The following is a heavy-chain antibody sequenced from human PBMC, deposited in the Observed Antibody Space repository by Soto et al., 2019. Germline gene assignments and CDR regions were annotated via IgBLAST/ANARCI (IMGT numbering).Heavy chain of an antibody. CDR2: IYYSGST. J-gene: IGHJ6*03. Sequence: SETLSLTCTVSGGSISSYYWSWIRQPPGKGLEWIGYIYYSGSTNYNPSLKSRVTISVDTSKNQFSLKLSSVTAADTAVYYCARRRSGPSREYGDYGVRGYYYMDVWGKGTTVTV. V-gene: IGHV4-59*08. CDR3: ARRRSGPSREYGDYGVRGYYYMDV. CDR1: GGSISSYY. D-gene: IGHD4-17*01.